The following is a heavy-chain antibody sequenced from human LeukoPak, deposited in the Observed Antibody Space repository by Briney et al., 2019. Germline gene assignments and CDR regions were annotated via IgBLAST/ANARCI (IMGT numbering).Heavy chain of an antibody. V-gene: IGHV3-21*01. Sequence: PGGSLRLSCAASGFTFSSYSMNWVRQAPGKGLEWVSSISSSSSYIYYADSVKGRFTISRDNAKNPLYLQMNSLRAEDTAVYYCARDLYRIVVVPHYFDYWGQGTLVTVSS. CDR1: GFTFSSYS. D-gene: IGHD3-22*01. CDR2: ISSSSSYI. CDR3: ARDLYRIVVVPHYFDY. J-gene: IGHJ4*02.